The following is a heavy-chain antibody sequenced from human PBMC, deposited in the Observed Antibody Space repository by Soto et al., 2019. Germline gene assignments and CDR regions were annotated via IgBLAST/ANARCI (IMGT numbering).Heavy chain of an antibody. J-gene: IGHJ6*02. CDR1: GGTFSSYA. D-gene: IGHD3-22*01. CDR2: IIPIFGTA. CDR3: ARGSYYYDSSGPQDV. V-gene: IGHV1-69*13. Sequence: GASVKVSCKASGGTFSSYAISWVRQAPGQGLEWMGGIIPIFGTANYAQKFQGRVTITADESTSTAYMELSSLRSEDTAVYYCARGSYYYDSSGPQDVWGQGTTVTVSS.